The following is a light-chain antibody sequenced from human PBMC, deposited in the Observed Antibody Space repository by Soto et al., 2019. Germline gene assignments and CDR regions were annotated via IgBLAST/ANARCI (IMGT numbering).Light chain of an antibody. Sequence: QSVLTQPPSVSGAPGQRVTISCTGSSSNIGAGYDVHWYQQLPGTAPKLLIYGNNNRPSGVPDRFSGSKSGTSASLAITGLQAEDEADYYCQSYDSSRSLVFGGGTKLTVL. CDR3: QSYDSSRSLV. CDR1: SSNIGAGYD. V-gene: IGLV1-40*01. CDR2: GNN. J-gene: IGLJ2*01.